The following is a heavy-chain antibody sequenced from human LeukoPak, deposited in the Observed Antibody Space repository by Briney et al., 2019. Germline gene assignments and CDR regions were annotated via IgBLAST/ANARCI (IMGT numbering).Heavy chain of an antibody. V-gene: IGHV3-33*01. CDR3: ARGDVYSSSREVDY. Sequence: PGRSLRLSCAASGFTFSSYGMHWVRQAPGKGLEWVAVIWYDGSNKYYADSVKGRFTISRDNSKNTLYLQMNSLRAEDTAVYYCARGDVYSSSREVDYWGQGTLATVSS. CDR2: IWYDGSNK. CDR1: GFTFSSYG. D-gene: IGHD6-6*01. J-gene: IGHJ4*02.